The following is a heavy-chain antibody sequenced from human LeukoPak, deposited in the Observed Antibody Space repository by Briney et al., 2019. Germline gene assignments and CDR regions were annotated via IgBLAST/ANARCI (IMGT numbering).Heavy chain of an antibody. CDR3: VRIATVTTPDY. D-gene: IGHD4-17*01. V-gene: IGHV3-74*01. CDR1: GFTFSSYW. J-gene: IGHJ4*02. Sequence: GGSRRLSCAASGFTFSSYWMHWVRHPLRKGLVWVSRINPDGTTTNYAHSVKGRFTISRDNAKNTLYLQMNSLTVEDTALYYCVRIATVTTPDYWGQGTLVTVSS. CDR2: INPDGTTT.